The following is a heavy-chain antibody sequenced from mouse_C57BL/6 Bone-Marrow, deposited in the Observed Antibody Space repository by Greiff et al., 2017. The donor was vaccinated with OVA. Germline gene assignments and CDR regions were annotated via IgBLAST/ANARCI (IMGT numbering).Heavy chain of an antibody. V-gene: IGHV1-55*01. CDR3: ARWGLRRFYFDY. J-gene: IGHJ2*01. CDR1: GYTFTSYW. Sequence: QVQLQQPGAELVKPGASVKMSCKASGYTFTSYWITWVKQRPGQGLEWIGDIYPGSGSTNYNEKFKGKATLTVDTSSSTAYMQLSSLTSEDSAVYYCARWGLRRFYFDYWGQGTTLTVSS. CDR2: IYPGSGST. D-gene: IGHD2-2*01.